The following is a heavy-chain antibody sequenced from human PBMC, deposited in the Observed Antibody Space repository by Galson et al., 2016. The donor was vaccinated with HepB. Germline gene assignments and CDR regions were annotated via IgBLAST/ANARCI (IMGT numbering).Heavy chain of an antibody. CDR3: ARVSGPWVGVPAAKVYFDF. Sequence: SLRLSCAASGFTFSSYSMNWVRQAPGKGLEWVSSISSSSSYIYYADSVKGRFTISRDNAKNSLYLQMISLRAEDRAEYYCARVSGPWVGVPAAKVYFDFWGQGTLVIVSS. V-gene: IGHV3-21*04. J-gene: IGHJ4*02. CDR2: ISSSSSYI. D-gene: IGHD2-2*01. CDR1: GFTFSSYS.